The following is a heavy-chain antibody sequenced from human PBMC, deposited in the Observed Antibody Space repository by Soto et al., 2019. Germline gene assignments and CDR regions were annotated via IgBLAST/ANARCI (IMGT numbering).Heavy chain of an antibody. CDR2: INHSGST. D-gene: IGHD3-16*01. CDR1: AGSFSGYY. J-gene: IGHJ4*02. Sequence: QVQLQQWGAGLLKPSETLSLTCAGYAGSFSGYYWSWIRQPPGKGLEGIGEINHSGSTNYNPSLKSRVTISGDTSKDQFSLKLSSVTAADTAVYYWAGQGVANPPPMWGQGTMVTVSS. CDR3: AGQGVANPPPM. V-gene: IGHV4-34*01.